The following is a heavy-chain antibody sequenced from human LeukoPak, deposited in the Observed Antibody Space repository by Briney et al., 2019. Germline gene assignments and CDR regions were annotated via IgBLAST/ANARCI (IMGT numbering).Heavy chain of an antibody. CDR3: ARDYYDSSGYYYYFDY. J-gene: IGHJ4*02. CDR1: GYSFTGYY. D-gene: IGHD3-22*01. Sequence: GASVKVSRTASGYSFTGYYMHWVRQAPGQGLEWMGWINPNSGGTNYAQKFQGRVTMTRDTSISTAYMELSRLRSDDTAVYYCARDYYDSSGYYYYFDYWGQGALVTVSS. V-gene: IGHV1-2*02. CDR2: INPNSGGT.